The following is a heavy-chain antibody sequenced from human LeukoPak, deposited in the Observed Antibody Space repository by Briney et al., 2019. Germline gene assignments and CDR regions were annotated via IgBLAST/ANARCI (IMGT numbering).Heavy chain of an antibody. V-gene: IGHV4-4*02. Sequence: SETLSLTCAVSGGSISSSNWWSWVRQPPGKGLEWIGEIYHSGSTNYNSSLKSRVTISVDKSKNQFSLKLSSVTAADTAVYYCAQRNILTGYYPNWFDPWGQGTLVTVSS. CDR2: IYHSGST. CDR3: AQRNILTGYYPNWFDP. J-gene: IGHJ5*02. D-gene: IGHD3-9*01. CDR1: GGSISSSNW.